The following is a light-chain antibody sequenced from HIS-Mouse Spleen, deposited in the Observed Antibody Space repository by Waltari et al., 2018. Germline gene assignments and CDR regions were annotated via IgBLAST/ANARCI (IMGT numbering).Light chain of an antibody. J-gene: IGLJ2*01. Sequence: SYELTQPPSVSVSPGQTARITCSGDALPKKYTYWYQQKSRQAPVLVIYEDSKRPSGIPDRFSGSSSGTMATLTISGSQVDDEADYYCYSTDSSGNHRVFGGGTKLTVL. CDR1: ALPKKY. CDR2: EDS. CDR3: YSTDSSGNHRV. V-gene: IGLV3-10*01.